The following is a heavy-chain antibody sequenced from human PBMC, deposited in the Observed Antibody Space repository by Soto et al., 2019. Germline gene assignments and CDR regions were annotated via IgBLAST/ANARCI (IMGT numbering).Heavy chain of an antibody. J-gene: IGHJ4*02. Sequence: KTSETLSLTCTVAGGSISSYYWSWIRPPPGKGLEWIGYIYYSGSTNYNPSLKSRVTISVDTSKIQFTLKLSSVTAVDTGVYYCARDSATGDFDYWGQGTLVTVSS. V-gene: IGHV4-59*01. D-gene: IGHD3-10*01. CDR1: GGSISSYY. CDR3: ARDSATGDFDY. CDR2: IYYSGST.